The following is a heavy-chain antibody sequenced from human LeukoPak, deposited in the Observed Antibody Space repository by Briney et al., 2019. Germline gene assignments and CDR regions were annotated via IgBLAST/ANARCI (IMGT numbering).Heavy chain of an antibody. CDR1: GGSISSYY. CDR3: ARVYYYDSSDYYDTSCSDY. J-gene: IGHJ4*02. V-gene: IGHV4-59*12. Sequence: SETLSLTCTVSGGSISSYYWSWIRQPPGKGLEWIGYIYYSGSTNYNPSLKSRVTISVDTSKNQFSLKLNSVTAADTAVHYCARVYYYDSSDYYDTSCSDYWGQGTLVTVSS. CDR2: IYYSGST. D-gene: IGHD3-22*01.